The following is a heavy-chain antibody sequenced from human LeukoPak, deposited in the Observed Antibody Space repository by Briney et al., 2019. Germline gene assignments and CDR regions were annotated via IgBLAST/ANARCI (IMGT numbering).Heavy chain of an antibody. Sequence: PGGSLRLSCAASGFTFSSYSMNWVRQAPGKGLEWVSSISSSSSYIYYADSVKGRFTISRDNAKNSLYLQMNSLRAEDTAVYYCAKDWYYDKAPVDYWGQGTLVTVSS. V-gene: IGHV3-21*04. J-gene: IGHJ4*02. CDR2: ISSSSSYI. CDR3: AKDWYYDKAPVDY. CDR1: GFTFSSYS. D-gene: IGHD3-3*01.